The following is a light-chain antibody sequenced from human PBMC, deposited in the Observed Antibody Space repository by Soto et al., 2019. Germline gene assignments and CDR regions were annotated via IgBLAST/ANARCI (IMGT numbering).Light chain of an antibody. CDR3: QHYNSYSEA. J-gene: IGKJ1*01. CDR2: KTS. CDR1: QTISSW. V-gene: IGKV1-5*03. Sequence: DIQITQSPTTLSLSLLDIVTITCRASQTISSWLAWYQQKPGKAPKLLIYKTSTLKSGVPSRSSGSGPGTEFTLTISSLQPGDFATYYCQHYNSYSEAFGQGTKVDIK.